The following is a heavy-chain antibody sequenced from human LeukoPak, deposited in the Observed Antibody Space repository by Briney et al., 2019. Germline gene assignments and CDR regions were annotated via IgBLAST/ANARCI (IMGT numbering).Heavy chain of an antibody. J-gene: IGHJ4*02. CDR2: INNDGRST. D-gene: IGHD6-13*01. CDR3: ARGARIAAAAFDY. Sequence: QPGGSLRLSCVASGFAFTNYGMMWVRQAPGKGLVWVSYINNDGRSTTYADSVKGRFTISRDNAKNSLYLQMNSPRAEDTAVYYCARGARIAAAAFDYWGQGTLVTVSS. V-gene: IGHV3-74*01. CDR1: GFAFTNYG.